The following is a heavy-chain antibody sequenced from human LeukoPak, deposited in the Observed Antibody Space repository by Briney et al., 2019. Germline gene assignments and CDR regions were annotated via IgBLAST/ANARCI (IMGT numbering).Heavy chain of an antibody. CDR2: IDPSDSYT. V-gene: IGHV5-10-1*01. Sequence: GESLKISCKGSGYGFTTYWISWVRQMPGKGLGWMGRIDPSDSYTNFSPSLQGHVTISVDKSISTAYLQWSSLKASDTAMYYCVRHDGRLKFDPWGQGTLVTVSS. J-gene: IGHJ5*02. CDR3: VRHDGRLKFDP. D-gene: IGHD3-22*01. CDR1: GYGFTTYW.